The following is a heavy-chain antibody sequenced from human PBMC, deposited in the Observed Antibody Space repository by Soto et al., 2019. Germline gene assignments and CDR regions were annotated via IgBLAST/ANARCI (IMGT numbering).Heavy chain of an antibody. CDR2: IYPGDSDT. CDR3: ARQGVGATTVEYFQH. J-gene: IGHJ1*01. V-gene: IGHV5-51*01. D-gene: IGHD1-26*01. Sequence: ESMQNSCRGSGYSFTSYWIGRVSQKPGKGLEWMGIIYPGDSDTRYSPSFQGQVTISADKSISTAYLQWSSLKASDTAMYYCARQGVGATTVEYFQHWGQGTLATVS. CDR1: GYSFTSYW.